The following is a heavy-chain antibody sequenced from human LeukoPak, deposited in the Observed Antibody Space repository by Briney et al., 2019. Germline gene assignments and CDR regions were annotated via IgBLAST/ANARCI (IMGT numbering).Heavy chain of an antibody. CDR2: IIPIFGTA. CDR3: ARDRSDSSGYYYATDAFDI. V-gene: IGHV1-69*13. J-gene: IGHJ3*02. Sequence: SVKVSCEASGGTFSSYAISWVRQAPGQGLEWMGGIIPIFGTANYAQKFQGRVTITADESTSTAYMELSSLRSEDTAVYYCARDRSDSSGYYYATDAFDIWGQGTMVTVSS. D-gene: IGHD3-22*01. CDR1: GGTFSSYA.